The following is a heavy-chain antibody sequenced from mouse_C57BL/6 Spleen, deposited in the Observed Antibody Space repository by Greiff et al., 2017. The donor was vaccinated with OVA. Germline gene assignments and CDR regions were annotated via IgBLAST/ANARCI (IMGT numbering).Heavy chain of an antibody. Sequence: EVKLMESGGGLVKPGGSLKLSCAASGFTFSSYAMSWVRQTPEKRLEWVATISDGGSYTYYPDNVKGRFTISRDNAKNNLYLQMSHLKSEDTAMYYCARRRGLLRFAYWGQGTLVTVSA. CDR1: GFTFSSYA. V-gene: IGHV5-4*03. J-gene: IGHJ3*01. CDR2: ISDGGSYT. CDR3: ARRRGLLRFAY. D-gene: IGHD2-3*01.